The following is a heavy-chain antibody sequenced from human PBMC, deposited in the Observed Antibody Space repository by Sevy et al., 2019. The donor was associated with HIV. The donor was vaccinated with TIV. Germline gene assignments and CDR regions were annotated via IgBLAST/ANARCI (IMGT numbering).Heavy chain of an antibody. CDR1: GFTLSSYW. CDR2: IKQDGSEK. J-gene: IGHJ4*02. CDR3: MTTVTTVDY. Sequence: GGSLRLSCAASGFTLSSYWMNWVRQAPGKGLEWVANIKQDGSEKYYVDSVKGRFTISRDNAKNSLYLKMNSLRAEDTAVYYCMTTVTTVDYWGQGTLVTVSS. V-gene: IGHV3-7*01. D-gene: IGHD4-17*01.